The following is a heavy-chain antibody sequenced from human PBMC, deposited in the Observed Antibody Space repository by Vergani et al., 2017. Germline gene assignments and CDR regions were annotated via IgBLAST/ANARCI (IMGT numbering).Heavy chain of an antibody. Sequence: QVQLVESEGGVVQPGRSLTLSCAASGFTFSSHGMHWVRQAPGKGLEWVAVIWYDGSNKYYGDSVKGRFTISRDNSKNTLYLQMNRLRAEDTAVYYCALGRRGYGDLFDYWGQGTLVTVSS. V-gene: IGHV3-33*01. CDR1: GFTFSSHG. D-gene: IGHD4-17*01. J-gene: IGHJ4*02. CDR2: IWYDGSNK. CDR3: ALGRRGYGDLFDY.